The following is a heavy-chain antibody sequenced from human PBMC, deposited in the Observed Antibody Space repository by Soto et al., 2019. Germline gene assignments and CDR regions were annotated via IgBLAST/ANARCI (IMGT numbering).Heavy chain of an antibody. V-gene: IGHV3-48*01. CDR2: ISSSSSTI. CDR3: ARIGYYDFWSGYTHTFDY. D-gene: IGHD3-3*01. Sequence: GGSLRLSCAASGFTFSSYSMNWVRQAPGKGLEWVSYISSSSSTIYYADSVKGRFTISRDNAKNSLYLQMNSLRAEDTAVYYCARIGYYDFWSGYTHTFDYWGQGTLVTVSS. J-gene: IGHJ4*02. CDR1: GFTFSSYS.